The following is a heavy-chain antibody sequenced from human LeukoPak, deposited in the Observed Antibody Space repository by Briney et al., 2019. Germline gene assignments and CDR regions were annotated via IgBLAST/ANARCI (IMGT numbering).Heavy chain of an antibody. Sequence: ASVKVSCKASGYTFTSYGISWVRQAPGQGLEWMGWISAYNGNTNYAQKLQGRVTMTTDTSTSTACMELRSLRSDDTAVYYCARGTWSGYSRPNWFDPWGQGTLVTVSS. V-gene: IGHV1-18*01. CDR1: GYTFTSYG. D-gene: IGHD3-3*01. J-gene: IGHJ5*02. CDR3: ARGTWSGYSRPNWFDP. CDR2: ISAYNGNT.